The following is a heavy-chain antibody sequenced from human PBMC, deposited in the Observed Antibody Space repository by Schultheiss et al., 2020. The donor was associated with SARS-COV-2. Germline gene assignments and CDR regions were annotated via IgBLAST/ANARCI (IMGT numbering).Heavy chain of an antibody. D-gene: IGHD6-13*01. J-gene: IGHJ6*02. V-gene: IGHV4-31*03. Sequence: SQTLSLTCTVSGGSISSGFYYWSWIRQYPGKGLEWIGHIYYSGRTVYNPSLKSRVIISVDTSKNHFSLRLSSVTAADTAVYYCARMDTGLGYGMDVWGQGTTVTVSS. CDR2: IYYSGRT. CDR1: GGSISSGFYY. CDR3: ARMDTGLGYGMDV.